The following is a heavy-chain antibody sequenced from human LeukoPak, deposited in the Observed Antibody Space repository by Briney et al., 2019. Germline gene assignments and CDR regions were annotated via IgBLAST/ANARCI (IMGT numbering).Heavy chain of an antibody. CDR2: INPNSGGT. CDR3: ARGKTMVYCGGDCYRFDN. V-gene: IGHV1-2*02. CDR1: GYTFSGYY. D-gene: IGHD2-21*02. J-gene: IGHJ4*02. Sequence: GASVKVSCKASGYTFSGYYMHWVRQAPGQGREWVGWINPNSGGTNYAQKFQGRVTMTRDTSISRAYMELSRLLSGDTAVYYCARGKTMVYCGGDCYRFDNWGQGTLVTVSS.